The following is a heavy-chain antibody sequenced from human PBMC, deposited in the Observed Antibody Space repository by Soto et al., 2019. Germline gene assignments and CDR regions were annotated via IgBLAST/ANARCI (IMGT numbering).Heavy chain of an antibody. V-gene: IGHV2-26*01. Sequence: ESGPTLVNPTETLTLTCTVSGFSLSNARMGVSWIRQPPGKALEWLAHIFSNDEKSYSTSLKSRLAISKDTSKSQVVLTMTNMDPVDTATYYCARIQDYGPSSPGFDPWGQGTLVTVSS. CDR1: GFSLSNARMG. CDR2: IFSNDEK. D-gene: IGHD4-17*01. CDR3: ARIQDYGPSSPGFDP. J-gene: IGHJ5*02.